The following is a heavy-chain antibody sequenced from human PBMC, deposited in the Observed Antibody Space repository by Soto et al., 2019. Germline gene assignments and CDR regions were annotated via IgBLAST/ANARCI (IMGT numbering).Heavy chain of an antibody. CDR3: ARGSGWRVDP. CDR1: GGSVSGDDW. D-gene: IGHD2-15*01. CDR2: IYQSGTT. V-gene: IGHV4-4*02. Sequence: QVQLQESGPGLVKPSETLSLTCAVSGGSVSGDDWWSWVRQPPEKGLEGSGEIYQSGTTNYNPSLNSRVTISLDKSKNQLSLKLTSLTAADTAVYYCARGSGWRVDPWGQGTLVTVSS. J-gene: IGHJ5*02.